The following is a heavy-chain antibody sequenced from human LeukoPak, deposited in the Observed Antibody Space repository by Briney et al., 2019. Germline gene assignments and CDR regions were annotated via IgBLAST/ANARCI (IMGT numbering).Heavy chain of an antibody. CDR2: INSDGSWT. J-gene: IGHJ4*02. CDR3: VSFYETY. CDR1: GNYL. V-gene: IGHV3-74*01. Sequence: PGGSLRLSCAASGNYLMHCVRHAPGKGLVWVSHINSDGSWTSYADSVKGRFTISKDNAKNTVYLQMNSLRAEDTAVYYCVSFYETYWGRGTLVTVSS. D-gene: IGHD2/OR15-2a*01.